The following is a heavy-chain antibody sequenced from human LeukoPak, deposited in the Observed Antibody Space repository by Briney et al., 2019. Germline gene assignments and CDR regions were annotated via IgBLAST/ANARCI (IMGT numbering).Heavy chain of an antibody. CDR3: AKDTPGFYYGMDV. CDR2: ISGDGDNT. J-gene: IGHJ6*02. V-gene: IGHV3-43*02. CDR1: GFTFDDYA. Sequence: VGSLRLSCAASGFTFDDYAMHWVRQAPGKGLEWVSLISGDGDNTYYADSVKGRFSISRDNSKNSLYLQMNSLRTEDTALYYCAKDTPGFYYGMDVWGQGTTVTVSS. D-gene: IGHD7-27*01.